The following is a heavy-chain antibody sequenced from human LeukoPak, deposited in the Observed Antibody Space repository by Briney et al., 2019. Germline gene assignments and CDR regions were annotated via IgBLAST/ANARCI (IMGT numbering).Heavy chain of an antibody. Sequence: PGGSLRLSCAASGFTFSRYSMNWVRQAPGKGLEWVSDISRSSSEIHYADSVTGRFTISRDNSKNTVYLQMNSLTTEDTAVYYCAKDRHYQSNVLDYWGQGTLVTVSS. J-gene: IGHJ4*02. CDR3: AKDRHYQSNVLDY. V-gene: IGHV3-48*01. CDR2: ISRSSSEI. CDR1: GFTFSRYS. D-gene: IGHD3-22*01.